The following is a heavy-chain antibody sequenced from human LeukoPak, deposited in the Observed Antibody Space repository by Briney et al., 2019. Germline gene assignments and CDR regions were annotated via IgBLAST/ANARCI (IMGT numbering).Heavy chain of an antibody. V-gene: IGHV3-48*01. CDR3: ARGRQRYSSSWYPGWVY. Sequence: GGSLRLSCAASGFTFSSYSMNWVRQAPGKGPEWVSYISSSSTIYYADSVKGRFTISRDNAKNSLYLQMNSLRAEDTAVYYCARGRQRYSSSWYPGWVYWGQGTLVTVSS. D-gene: IGHD6-13*01. CDR1: GFTFSSYS. CDR2: ISSSSTI. J-gene: IGHJ4*02.